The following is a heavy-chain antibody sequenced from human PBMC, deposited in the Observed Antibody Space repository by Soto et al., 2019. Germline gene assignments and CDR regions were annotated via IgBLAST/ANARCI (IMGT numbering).Heavy chain of an antibody. J-gene: IGHJ4*02. CDR2: ISGSGAGT. CDR1: GFTFTTYA. Sequence: LLESGGGLVQPGGSLRLSCAASGFTFTTYAMGWVRQAPGKGLEWVSSISGSGAGTFYADSVRGRFTISRDNAKKMVYLQMNGVRADDTALYYCANEALSGAGNNFDSWGQGTLVTVSS. CDR3: ANEALSGAGNNFDS. D-gene: IGHD6-19*01. V-gene: IGHV3-23*01.